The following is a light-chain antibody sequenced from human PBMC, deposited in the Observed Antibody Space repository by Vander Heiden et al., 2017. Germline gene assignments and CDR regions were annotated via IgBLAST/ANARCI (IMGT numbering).Light chain of an antibody. J-gene: IGKJ1*01. Sequence: DIEMTQSPSTLSASVGDRVTITCRSSQNICTWSAWYQQKPGKAPNIRIYTALRLESVVPSRFSGGGSGTECTLTVASLQPDDFETYYSNHGTFGQGTKVEIK. CDR1: QNICTW. V-gene: IGKV1-5*03. CDR3: NHGT. CDR2: TAL.